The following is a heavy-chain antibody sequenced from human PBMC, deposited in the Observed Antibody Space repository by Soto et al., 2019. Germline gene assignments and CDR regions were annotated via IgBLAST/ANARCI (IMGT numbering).Heavy chain of an antibody. J-gene: IGHJ4*02. CDR2: IIPIFDAP. D-gene: IGHD3-16*01. Sequence: QVELVQSGAQVKKPGSAVKVSCTASGGTFNMYAMNWVRQAPGHGLEWMGGIIPIFDAPRYSEKFQGRVTITVDESTSTAYMDMSSLRSDDTAIYYCTRAIGSGGVMGGFDYWGQGPLVTVSS. CDR3: TRAIGSGGVMGGFDY. CDR1: GGTFNMYA. V-gene: IGHV1-69*01.